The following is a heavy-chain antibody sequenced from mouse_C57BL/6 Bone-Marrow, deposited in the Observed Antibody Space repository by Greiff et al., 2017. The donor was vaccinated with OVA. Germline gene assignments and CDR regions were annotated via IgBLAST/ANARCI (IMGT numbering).Heavy chain of an antibody. Sequence: QVQLQQSGAELVRPGTSVKVSCKASGYAFTNYLIEWVKQRPGQGLEWIGVLNPGSGGTNYNEKFKGKATLTADKSSSTAYMQRSSLTAEDSAVYFCARSFRAMDYWGQGTSVTVSS. CDR1: GYAFTNYL. CDR2: LNPGSGGT. J-gene: IGHJ4*01. CDR3: ARSFRAMDY. V-gene: IGHV1-54*01.